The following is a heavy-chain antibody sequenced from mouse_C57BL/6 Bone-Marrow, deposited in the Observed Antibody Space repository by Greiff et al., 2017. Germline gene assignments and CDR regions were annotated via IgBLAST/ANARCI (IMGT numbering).Heavy chain of an antibody. J-gene: IGHJ1*03. CDR1: GYTFTSYD. CDR2: IYPRDGST. CDR3: ARDYGSSYWYFDV. V-gene: IGHV1-85*01. Sequence: VQLVESGPELVKPGASVKLSCKASGYTFTSYDINWVKQRPGQGLEWIGWIYPRDGSTKYNEKFKGKATLTVDTSSSTAYMELHSLTSEDSAVCFCARDYGSSYWYFDVWGTGTTVTVSS. D-gene: IGHD1-1*01.